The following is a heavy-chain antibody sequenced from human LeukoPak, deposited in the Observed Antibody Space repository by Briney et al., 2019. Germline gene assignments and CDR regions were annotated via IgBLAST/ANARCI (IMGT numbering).Heavy chain of an antibody. J-gene: IGHJ6*03. CDR3: TREVVVPAADRHYLYYYYMDV. CDR1: GFTFSSYS. CDR2: ISTSSSYI. V-gene: IGHV3-21*01. D-gene: IGHD2-2*01. Sequence: NPGGSLRLSCTASGFTFSSYSMNWVRQAPGKGLEWVSSISTSSSYIYYADSVKGRFTISRDNAKNSLYLQMNSLRAEDTAAHYCTREVVVPAADRHYLYYYYMDVWGKGTTVTVSS.